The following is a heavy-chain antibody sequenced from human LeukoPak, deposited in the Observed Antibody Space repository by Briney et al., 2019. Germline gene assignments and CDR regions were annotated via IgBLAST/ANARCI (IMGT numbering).Heavy chain of an antibody. D-gene: IGHD6-19*01. CDR2: IKQDGSEK. CDR3: ARDYYGSGWYGDY. J-gene: IGHJ4*02. CDR1: GFTVRSNY. V-gene: IGHV3-7*04. Sequence: GGSLRLSCAASGFTVRSNYMSWVRQAPGKGLEWVANIKQDGSEKFYVDSVKGRFTLSRDNAKNSLFLQMNSLRAEDTAVYYCARDYYGSGWYGDYWGQGTLVTVSS.